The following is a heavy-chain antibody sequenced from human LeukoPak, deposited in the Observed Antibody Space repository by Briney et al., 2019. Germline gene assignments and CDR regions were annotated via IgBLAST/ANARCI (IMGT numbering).Heavy chain of an antibody. Sequence: PSETLSLTCAVSGVSFDGYYWAWVRQTPGKGLEWIGEINHSGYTNDSPSLKSRVTPSIDTSRKQFSLNLRSVTVADAGIYYCTRMTTGHDYWGQGTLVTVSS. V-gene: IGHV4-34*01. CDR1: GVSFDGYY. J-gene: IGHJ4*02. CDR3: TRMTTGHDY. CDR2: INHSGYT. D-gene: IGHD4-17*01.